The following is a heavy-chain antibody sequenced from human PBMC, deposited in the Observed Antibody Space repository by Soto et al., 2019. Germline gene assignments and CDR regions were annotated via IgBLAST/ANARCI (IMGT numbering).Heavy chain of an antibody. D-gene: IGHD4-4*01. Sequence: QVQLVESGGGVVQPGRSLRLSCAASGFTFSSYAMHWVRQVPGKGLEWVAVISYDGNNKYYADSVKGRFTISRDNSKNTLNLQMNSMRAEDTAVYYCARPLWRDDYNWGYFDLWGRGTLVTVSS. CDR1: GFTFSSYA. CDR3: ARPLWRDDYNWGYFDL. J-gene: IGHJ2*01. V-gene: IGHV3-30-3*01. CDR2: ISYDGNNK.